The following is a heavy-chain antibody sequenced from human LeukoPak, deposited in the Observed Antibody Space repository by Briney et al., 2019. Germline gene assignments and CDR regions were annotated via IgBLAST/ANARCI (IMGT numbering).Heavy chain of an antibody. V-gene: IGHV1-2*06. CDR2: INPNSGDT. CDR1: GYTFTGYH. D-gene: IGHD2-2*01. Sequence: GASVKVSCKASGYTFTGYHMHWVRQAPGQGLEWMGRINPNSGDTNYAQKFQGRVTMTRDTSISTAYMDLSRLRSDDTAVYYCARDYCSSTGCLFDYWGQGTLVTVSS. CDR3: ARDYCSSTGCLFDY. J-gene: IGHJ4*02.